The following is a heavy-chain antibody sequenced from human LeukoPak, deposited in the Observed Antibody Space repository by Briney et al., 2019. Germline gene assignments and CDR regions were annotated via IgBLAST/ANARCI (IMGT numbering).Heavy chain of an antibody. J-gene: IGHJ4*02. V-gene: IGHV4-61*01. D-gene: IGHD1-26*01. CDR1: GGSVSSGSYY. CDR2: IYYSGST. CDR3: ARETSWELGGEWFDY. Sequence: SETLSLTCTVSGGSVSSGSYYWSWIRQPPGKGLEWIGYIYYSGSTNYNPSLESRVTISVDTSKNQFSLKLSSVTAADTAVYYCARETSWELGGEWFDYWGQGTLVTVSS.